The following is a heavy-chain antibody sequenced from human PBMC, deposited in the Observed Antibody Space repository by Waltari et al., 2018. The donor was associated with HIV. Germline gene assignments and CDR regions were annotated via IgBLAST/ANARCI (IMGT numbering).Heavy chain of an antibody. Sequence: QVQLQESGPGLVKPSETLSLTCAVSGYSISSGYYWGWIRQPPGKGLEWIGYIYHSGSDYYSPSLKSRVAISVDTSKTQFSLKLSSVTAADTAVYYCARVMTVSGTSHDAFDIWGQGTMVTASS. V-gene: IGHV4-38-2*01. CDR3: ARVMTVSGTSHDAFDI. J-gene: IGHJ3*02. CDR2: IYHSGSD. D-gene: IGHD6-19*01. CDR1: GYSISSGYY.